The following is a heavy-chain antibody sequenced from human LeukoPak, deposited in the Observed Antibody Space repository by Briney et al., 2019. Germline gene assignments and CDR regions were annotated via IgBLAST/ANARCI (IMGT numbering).Heavy chain of an antibody. V-gene: IGHV3-23*01. J-gene: IGHJ6*03. Sequence: GGSLRLSCAASGFTFSRYAMSWVRQAPGKGLEWVSVMSGVDGYTYYADSVKGRFTISRDNSKNTLYLQMNSLRAGDTAVYYCATDYPRYYFYMDVWGKGTTVTVSS. CDR1: GFTFSRYA. CDR3: ATDYPRYYFYMDV. D-gene: IGHD4-11*01. CDR2: MSGVDGYT.